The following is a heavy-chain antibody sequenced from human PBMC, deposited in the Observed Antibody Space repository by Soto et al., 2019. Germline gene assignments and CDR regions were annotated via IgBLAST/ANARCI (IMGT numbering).Heavy chain of an antibody. Sequence: QVQLVESGGGVVQPGRSLRLSCAASGFTFRNYAMSWVRQAPGKGLEWVALISHDENNKYYGDSLKGRITISRDNSKSILYLQMNSLRPEDTSIYYCARGQESYYDSSPPSNRGQGTLVTVSP. CDR2: ISHDENNK. CDR3: ARGQESYYDSSPPSN. CDR1: GFTFRNYA. D-gene: IGHD3-22*01. V-gene: IGHV3-30-3*01. J-gene: IGHJ4*02.